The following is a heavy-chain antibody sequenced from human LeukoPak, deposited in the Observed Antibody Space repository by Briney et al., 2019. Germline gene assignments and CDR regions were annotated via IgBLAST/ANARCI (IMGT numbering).Heavy chain of an antibody. J-gene: IGHJ4*02. Sequence: GGSLRLSCAASGFTFSGSAMHWVRQASGKGLDWVGSIRSKTNSYATAYAASVKGRFTIPRDDSKNTAYLQMNSLKTEDTGVYYCTSGGYCTSTSCYGVYWGQGTLVTVSS. V-gene: IGHV3-73*01. CDR2: IRSKTNSYAT. CDR1: GFTFSGSA. D-gene: IGHD2-2*01. CDR3: TSGGYCTSTSCYGVY.